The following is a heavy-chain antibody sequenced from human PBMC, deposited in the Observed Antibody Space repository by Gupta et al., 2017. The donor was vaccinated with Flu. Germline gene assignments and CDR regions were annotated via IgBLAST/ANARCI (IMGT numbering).Heavy chain of an antibody. V-gene: IGHV1-18*01. CDR3: ARGGPYCSGGSCYSLDY. D-gene: IGHD2-15*01. CDR1: G. Sequence: GVTWVRQAPGQGLEWMGYISAYNGNTNYAQKFQGKVILTTDTSTSTAYMELRSLTSDDTALYFCARGGPYCSGGSCYSLDYWGQGTLVTVSP. CDR2: ISAYNGNT. J-gene: IGHJ4*02.